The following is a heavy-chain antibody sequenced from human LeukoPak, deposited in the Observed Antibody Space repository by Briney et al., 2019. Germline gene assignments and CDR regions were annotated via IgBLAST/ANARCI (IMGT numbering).Heavy chain of an antibody. J-gene: IGHJ4*02. CDR1: GYTFTSYG. CDR3: ARDIPLLFRYYYDSSGYKPFDY. D-gene: IGHD3-22*01. CDR2: ISAYNGNT. Sequence: ASVKVSCKASGYTFTSYGLSWVQQAPGQGLEWMGWISAYNGNTNYAQKLQGRVTMTTDTSTSTAYMELRSLRSDDTAVYYCARDIPLLFRYYYDSSGYKPFDYWGQGTLVTVSS. V-gene: IGHV1-18*01.